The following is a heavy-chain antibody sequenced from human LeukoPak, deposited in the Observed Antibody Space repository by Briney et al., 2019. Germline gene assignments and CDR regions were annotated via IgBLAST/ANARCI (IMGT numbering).Heavy chain of an antibody. D-gene: IGHD3-16*01. CDR3: ARASLVARYYYYGMDV. V-gene: IGHV3-9*01. CDR1: GFTFDDYA. Sequence: GRSLRLSCAASGFTFDDYAMHWVRQAPGKGLEWVSGISWNSGSIGYADSVKGRFTISRDNAKNSLYLQMNSLRAEDTALYYCARASLVARYYYYGMDVWGQGTTVTVSS. CDR2: ISWNSGSI. J-gene: IGHJ6*02.